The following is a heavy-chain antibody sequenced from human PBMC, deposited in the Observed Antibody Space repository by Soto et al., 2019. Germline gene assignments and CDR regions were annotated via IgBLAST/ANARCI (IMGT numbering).Heavy chain of an antibody. V-gene: IGHV4-59*01. CDR3: ARDLRGNDYSNCVGFDP. Sequence: SETLSLTCTVSGGSISSYYWSWIRQPPGKGLEWIGYIYYSGSTNYNPSLKSRVTISVDTSKNQFSLKLSSVTAADTAVYYCARDLRGNDYSNCVGFDPWGQGTLVTVSS. D-gene: IGHD4-4*01. J-gene: IGHJ5*02. CDR1: GGSISSYY. CDR2: IYYSGST.